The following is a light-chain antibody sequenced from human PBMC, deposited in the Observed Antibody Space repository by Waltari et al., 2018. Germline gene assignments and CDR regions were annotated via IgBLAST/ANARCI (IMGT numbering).Light chain of an antibody. J-gene: IGLJ3*02. CDR2: YDS. CDR1: NIGSRT. V-gene: IGLV3-21*04. CDR3: QVWDSSSDHWV. Sequence: SYVLPQPSSVSVAPGKTARITCGGSNIGSRTVHWHQQKPGQAPVLGFYYDSDWPSWIPEGFSGSNTWNTTTLTISRVEVGDEADYYCQVWDSSSDHWVFGGGTKLTVL.